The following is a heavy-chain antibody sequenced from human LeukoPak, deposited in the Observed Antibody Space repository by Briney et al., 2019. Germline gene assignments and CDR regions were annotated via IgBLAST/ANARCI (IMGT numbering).Heavy chain of an antibody. Sequence: PSETLSLTCTVSGGSISSSSYYWGWIRQPPGKGLEWIGSIYYSGSTYYNPSLKSRVTISVDTSKNQFSLKLSSVTAADTAVYYCARLGDSSGYPFIDAFDIWGQGTMVTVSS. J-gene: IGHJ3*02. D-gene: IGHD3-22*01. CDR3: ARLGDSSGYPFIDAFDI. CDR1: GGSISSSSYY. V-gene: IGHV4-39*01. CDR2: IYYSGST.